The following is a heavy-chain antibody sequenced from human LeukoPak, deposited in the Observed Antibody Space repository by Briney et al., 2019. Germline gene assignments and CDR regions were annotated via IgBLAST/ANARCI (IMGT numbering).Heavy chain of an antibody. V-gene: IGHV3-23*01. J-gene: IGHJ4*02. D-gene: IGHD2-21*02. CDR3: AKVPPPYVIVVVTYLDY. Sequence: RSGGSLRLSCAASGFTFSSYAMSWVRQAPGKGLEWVSAISGSGGSTYYADSVKGRFTISRDNSKNTLYLQMNSLRAEDTAVYYCAKVPPPYVIVVVTYLDYWGQGTLVTVSS. CDR1: GFTFSSYA. CDR2: ISGSGGST.